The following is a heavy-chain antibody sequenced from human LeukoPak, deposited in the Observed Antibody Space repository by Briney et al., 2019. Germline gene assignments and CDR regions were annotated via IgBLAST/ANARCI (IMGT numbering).Heavy chain of an antibody. D-gene: IGHD6-19*01. CDR1: GGSISSGGYY. J-gene: IGHJ4*02. V-gene: IGHV4-31*03. CDR2: IYYSGST. Sequence: SQTLSLTRTVSGGSISSGGYYWSWIRQHPGKGLEWIGYIYYSGSTYYSPSLKSRVTISVDTSKNQFSLKLSSVTAADTAVYYCARGGIAVAAPFDYWGQGTLVTVSS. CDR3: ARGGIAVAAPFDY.